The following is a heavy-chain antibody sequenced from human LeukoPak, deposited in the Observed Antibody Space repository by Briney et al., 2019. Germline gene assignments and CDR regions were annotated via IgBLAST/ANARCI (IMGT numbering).Heavy chain of an antibody. V-gene: IGHV4-59*08. J-gene: IGHJ6*02. CDR2: IYYSGST. D-gene: IGHD6-13*01. CDR1: GGSISSYY. CDR3: ARRRAAAGTAYGMDV. Sequence: SETLSLTCTVSGGSISSYYWSWIRQPPGKGLEWIGYIYYSGSTNYNPSLKSRVTISVDTSKNQFSLKLSSVTAADTAVYYCARRRAAAGTAYGMDVWGQGTTVTVSS.